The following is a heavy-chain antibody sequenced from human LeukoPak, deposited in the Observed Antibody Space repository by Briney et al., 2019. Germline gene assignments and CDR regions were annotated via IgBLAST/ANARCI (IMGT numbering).Heavy chain of an antibody. J-gene: IGHJ4*02. Sequence: GESLKISCKGSGYSFTSHWIGWVRQMPGKGLEWMGIIYPGDSDSRYSPSFQGQVTISADKSISTAYLQWSSLKASDTAMYYCARRSPYSSSWYLDYWGQGTLVTVSS. CDR2: IYPGDSDS. D-gene: IGHD6-13*01. V-gene: IGHV5-51*01. CDR3: ARRSPYSSSWYLDY. CDR1: GYSFTSHW.